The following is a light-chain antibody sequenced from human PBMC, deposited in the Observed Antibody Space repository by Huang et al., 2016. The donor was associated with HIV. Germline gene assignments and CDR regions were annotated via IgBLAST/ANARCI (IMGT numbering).Light chain of an antibody. CDR1: QTVNSN. J-gene: IGKJ1*01. CDR2: GAS. CDR3: QQYNNWLA. V-gene: IGKV3-15*01. Sequence: EIVMTQSPATRSVSPGERATLSCRDSQTVNSNLAWYQHKPVQAPRLLIYGASPRATGVPARFSGSGSGTKFTLTISSLQSEYFAVYYCQQYNNWLAFGQGTKVEIK.